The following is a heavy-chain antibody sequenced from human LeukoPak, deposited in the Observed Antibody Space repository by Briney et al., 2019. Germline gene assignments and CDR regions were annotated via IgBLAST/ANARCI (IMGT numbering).Heavy chain of an antibody. J-gene: IGHJ4*02. Sequence: GGSLRLSCAASGFTFSSYGMSWVRQAPGKGLEWVSAISGSGGSTYYADSVKGRFTISRDNSKNTLYLQMNSLRAEDTALYYRAKGGYSHGSGYFDHWGQGTLVTVSS. CDR1: GFTFSSYG. CDR3: AKGGYSHGSGYFDH. D-gene: IGHD5-12*01. CDR2: ISGSGGST. V-gene: IGHV3-23*01.